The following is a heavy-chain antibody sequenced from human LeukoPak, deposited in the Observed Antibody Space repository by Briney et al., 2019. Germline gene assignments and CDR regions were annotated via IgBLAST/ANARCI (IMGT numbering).Heavy chain of an antibody. D-gene: IGHD6-19*01. Sequence: PGGSLRLSCAASGFTFSSYAMNWVRQAPGKGLEWVSVISGSGGSTYYADSVKGRFTISRDNSKNTLYLQMNSLRAEDTAVYYCARDFYSSGWYRYFDYWGQGILVTVSS. CDR1: GFTFSSYA. CDR3: ARDFYSSGWYRYFDY. V-gene: IGHV3-23*01. CDR2: ISGSGGST. J-gene: IGHJ4*02.